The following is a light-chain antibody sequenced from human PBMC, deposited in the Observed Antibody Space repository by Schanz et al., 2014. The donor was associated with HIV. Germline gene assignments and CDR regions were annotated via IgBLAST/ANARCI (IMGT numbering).Light chain of an antibody. CDR2: GVF. Sequence: QSALTQPASVSGSPGQSITISCTGTSSDVGYYKYVSWYQQHPGKAPKVVIYGVFDRPSGISNRFSGSKSGNTASLTISGLQPEDEADYYCSSLTNSSAPVFGTGTKVTVL. V-gene: IGLV2-14*03. CDR1: SSDVGYYKY. J-gene: IGLJ1*01. CDR3: SSLTNSSAPV.